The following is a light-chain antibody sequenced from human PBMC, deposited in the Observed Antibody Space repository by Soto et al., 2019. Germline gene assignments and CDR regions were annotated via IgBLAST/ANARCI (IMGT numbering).Light chain of an antibody. Sequence: EIVMTQSPATLSVSPGERATLSCRASQSVSSYLVWYQQKLGQAPRLLIYGASTRATGVPARFSGSGSGTEFALTISTLQSEDFAVYYCQQYSNWWTFGQGTKVHIK. V-gene: IGKV3-15*01. CDR2: GAS. CDR1: QSVSSY. J-gene: IGKJ1*01. CDR3: QQYSNWWT.